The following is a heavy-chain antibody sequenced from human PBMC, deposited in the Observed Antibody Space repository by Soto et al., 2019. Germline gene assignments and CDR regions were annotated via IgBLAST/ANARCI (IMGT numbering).Heavy chain of an antibody. Sequence: QLQLQESGSGLVKPSQTLSLTCAVSGGSISSGGYSWSWIRQPPGKGLEWIGYIYHSGSTYYNPSLKSRVTISVDRSKNQFSLKLSSVTAADTAVYYCARSTVTTSYWYFDLWGRGTLVTVSS. CDR3: ARSTVTTSYWYFDL. D-gene: IGHD4-17*01. J-gene: IGHJ2*01. CDR1: GGSISSGGYS. V-gene: IGHV4-30-2*01. CDR2: IYHSGST.